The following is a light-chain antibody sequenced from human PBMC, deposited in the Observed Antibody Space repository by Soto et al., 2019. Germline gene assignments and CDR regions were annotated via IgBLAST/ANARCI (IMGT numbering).Light chain of an antibody. V-gene: IGLV2-23*02. Sequence: QSVLXQPASVSGSPGQSITISCTGTSSDVGSYNLVSWYQQHPGKAPKLMIYEVSKRPSGVSNRFSGSKSGNTASLTISGLQAEDEADYYCCSYAGSSTLVFGGGTKVTVL. CDR3: CSYAGSSTLV. CDR2: EVS. J-gene: IGLJ2*01. CDR1: SSDVGSYNL.